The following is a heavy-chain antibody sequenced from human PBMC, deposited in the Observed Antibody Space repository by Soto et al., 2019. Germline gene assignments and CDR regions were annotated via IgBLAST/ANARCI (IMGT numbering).Heavy chain of an antibody. V-gene: IGHV1-3*01. J-gene: IGHJ4*02. CDR2: INAGNGKK. CDR3: TKAGRSDFDY. CDR1: GYTFTTYA. Sequence: ASVKVSCKASGYTFTTYAMHWVRQAPGKRLEWMGWINAGNGKKKNSHKFQGRVTMTADKSTSTAYMELSSLRSEDTAVYYCTKAGRSDFDYWGQG.